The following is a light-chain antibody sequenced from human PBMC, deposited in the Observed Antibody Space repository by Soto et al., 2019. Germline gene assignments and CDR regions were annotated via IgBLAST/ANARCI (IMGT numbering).Light chain of an antibody. CDR2: EGS. V-gene: IGLV2-23*01. CDR1: SSDVGSYNL. Sequence: QSVLTQPASVSGPPGQSITISCTGTSSDVGSYNLVSWYQQHPGKAPKLMIYEGSKRPSGVSNRFSGSKSGNTASLTISGLQAEDEADYYCCSYAGSSLYVFGTGTKVTVL. J-gene: IGLJ1*01. CDR3: CSYAGSSLYV.